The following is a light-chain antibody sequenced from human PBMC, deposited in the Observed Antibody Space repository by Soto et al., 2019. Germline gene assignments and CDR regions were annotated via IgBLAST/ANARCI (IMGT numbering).Light chain of an antibody. CDR3: QNYNSVPYT. Sequence: DIQMTQSPSSLSGSVGDRVTITCRASEGISNFLVWYQQKPGKAPKLLIYVASTLQSGVPSRFSGSGSGTEFTLTISSLQPEDVATYYCQNYNSVPYTFGGGTKVEI. V-gene: IGKV1-27*01. J-gene: IGKJ4*01. CDR2: VAS. CDR1: EGISNF.